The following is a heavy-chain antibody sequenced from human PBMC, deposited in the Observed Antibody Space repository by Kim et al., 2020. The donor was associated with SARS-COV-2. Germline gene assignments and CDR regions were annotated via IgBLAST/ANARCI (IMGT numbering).Heavy chain of an antibody. J-gene: IGHJ3*02. CDR2: INPNSGGT. V-gene: IGHV1-2*06. CDR3: ARTQRLATGMLNDI. Sequence: ASVKVSCKASGYTFTGYYMHWVRQAPGQGLEWMGRINPNSGGTNYAQKFQGRVTMTRDTSISTAYMELSRLRSDDTAVYYCARTQRLATGMLNDIWGQGTMVTVSS. CDR1: GYTFTGYY. D-gene: IGHD6-25*01.